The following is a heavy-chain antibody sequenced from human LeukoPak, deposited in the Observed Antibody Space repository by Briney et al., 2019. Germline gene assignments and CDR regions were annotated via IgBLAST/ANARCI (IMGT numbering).Heavy chain of an antibody. CDR1: SGSISSYY. CDR3: ARVVAAAVID. V-gene: IGHV4-59*01. D-gene: IGHD6-13*01. J-gene: IGHJ4*02. Sequence: SETLSLTCTVSSGSISSYYWSWIRQPPGKGLEWIGYIYYSGSTNYNPSLKSRVTISVDTSKNQFSLKLSSVTAADTAVYYCARVVAAAVIDWGQGTLVTVSS. CDR2: IYYSGST.